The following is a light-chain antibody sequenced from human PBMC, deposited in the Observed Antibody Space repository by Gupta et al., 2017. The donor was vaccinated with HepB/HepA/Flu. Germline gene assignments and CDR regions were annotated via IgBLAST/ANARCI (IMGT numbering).Light chain of an antibody. CDR3: QQYNNWPLT. CDR1: QSISTN. V-gene: IGKV3-15*01. J-gene: IGKJ4*01. CDR2: GSF. Sequence: EIVMTQSPATLSVPPGERAILSCRASQSISTNLAWYQQKPGQAPRLLIYGSFTRATGIPARFSGSGSGTEFTLTISSLQSEDFAVYFCQQYNNWPLTFGGGTKVEIK.